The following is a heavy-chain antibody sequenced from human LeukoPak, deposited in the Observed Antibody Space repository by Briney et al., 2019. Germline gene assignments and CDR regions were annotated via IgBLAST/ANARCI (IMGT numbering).Heavy chain of an antibody. Sequence: GASVKVSCKASGYTFTDYYMHWVRQAPGQGLEWMGWINPNTGGTDYIQKFQGRVTMTRDTSISTAYMELNSLKSDDTAVYYCVGVVRRAAAHAGNWFDPWGQGTLVTVSS. J-gene: IGHJ5*02. D-gene: IGHD6-13*01. CDR2: INPNTGGT. V-gene: IGHV1-2*02. CDR1: GYTFTDYY. CDR3: VGVVRRAAAHAGNWFDP.